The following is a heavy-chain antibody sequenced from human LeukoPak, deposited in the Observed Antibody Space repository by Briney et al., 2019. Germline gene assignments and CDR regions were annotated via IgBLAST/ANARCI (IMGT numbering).Heavy chain of an antibody. CDR3: ARDLYYYDSSGPNWFDP. CDR1: GFTFSSYG. CDR2: IRYDGSNK. J-gene: IGHJ5*02. D-gene: IGHD3-22*01. V-gene: IGHV3-30*02. Sequence: PGGSLRLSCAASGFTFSSYGMHWVRQAPGKGLEWVAFIRYDGSNKYYADSVKGRFTISRDNAKNSLYLQMNSLRAEDTAVYYCARDLYYYDSSGPNWFDPWGQGTLVTVSS.